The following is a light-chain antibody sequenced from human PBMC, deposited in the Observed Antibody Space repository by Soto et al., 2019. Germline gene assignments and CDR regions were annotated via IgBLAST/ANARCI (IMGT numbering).Light chain of an antibody. CDR1: QSVLYSSNNKNY. V-gene: IGKV4-1*01. CDR2: WAS. Sequence: DIVMTQSPDSLAVSLGERATINCKSSQSVLYSSNNKNYLAWYQQKPGQPPKLLIYWASTRESGVPDRFSGSGSGTDFTLTISSLQAEDGAVYYCQQYYITPGTFGQGAKVDIK. CDR3: QQYYITPGT. J-gene: IGKJ1*01.